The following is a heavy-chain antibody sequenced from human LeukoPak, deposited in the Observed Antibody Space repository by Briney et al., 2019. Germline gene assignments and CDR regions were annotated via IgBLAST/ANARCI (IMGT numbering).Heavy chain of an antibody. J-gene: IGHJ4*02. CDR3: ARSPYLDY. V-gene: IGHV4-59*01. CDR2: IYNSGRT. CDR1: GGSISDYH. Sequence: PSETLSLTCTVSGGSISDYHWSWIRQPPGKGLEYIGYIYNSGRTFYNPSLKSRVTISADTSKKQFSLKLTSVTAADTAVYYCARSPYLDYWGQGTLVTVSS.